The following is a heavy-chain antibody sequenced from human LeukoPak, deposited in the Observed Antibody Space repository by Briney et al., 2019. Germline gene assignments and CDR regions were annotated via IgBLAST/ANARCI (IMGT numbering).Heavy chain of an antibody. D-gene: IGHD3-10*01. CDR3: AKKPYGSGNFGAFDI. Sequence: GGSLRLSCAASGFTFSSYGMHWVRQAPGKGLEWVAVISYDGSNKYYADSVKGRFTISRDNSKNTLYLQMNSLRAEDTAIYYCAKKPYGSGNFGAFDIWGQGTMVTVSS. V-gene: IGHV3-30*18. CDR1: GFTFSSYG. J-gene: IGHJ3*02. CDR2: ISYDGSNK.